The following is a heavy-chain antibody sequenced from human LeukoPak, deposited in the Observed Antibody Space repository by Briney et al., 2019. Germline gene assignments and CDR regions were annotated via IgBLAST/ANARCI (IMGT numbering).Heavy chain of an antibody. CDR1: GFTFSDYY. CDR2: IYSGGST. D-gene: IGHD5-12*01. CDR3: AGSSVATSEYFQH. V-gene: IGHV3-66*01. Sequence: GGSLRLSCAASGFTFSDYYMSWIRQAPGKGLEWVSVIYSGGSTYYADSVKGRFTISRDNSKNTLYLQMNSLRAEDTAVYYCAGSSVATSEYFQHWGQGTLVTVSS. J-gene: IGHJ1*01.